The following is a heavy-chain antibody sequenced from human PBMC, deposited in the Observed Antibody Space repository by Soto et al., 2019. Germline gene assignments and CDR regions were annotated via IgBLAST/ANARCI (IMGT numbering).Heavy chain of an antibody. V-gene: IGHV1-69*06. CDR2: IIPIFGTA. J-gene: IGHJ6*02. CDR3: ARRLYRLGYCSSTSCYGGRGYYYYGMDV. D-gene: IGHD2-2*01. CDR1: GGTFSSYA. Sequence: ASVKVSCKASGGTFSSYAISWVRQAPGQGLEWMGGIIPIFGTANYAQKFQGRVTITADKSTSTAYMELSSLRSEDTAVYYCARRLYRLGYCSSTSCYGGRGYYYYGMDVWGQGTTVNV.